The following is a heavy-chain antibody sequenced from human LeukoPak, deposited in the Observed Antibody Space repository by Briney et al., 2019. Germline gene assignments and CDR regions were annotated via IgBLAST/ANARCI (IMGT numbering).Heavy chain of an antibody. CDR3: ARVTNGGYDSGNFDY. D-gene: IGHD5-12*01. CDR1: GFSFSSYS. Sequence: GGSLRLSCAASGFSFSSYSMNWVRQAPGRGLEWVSSISYSSNYIYYADSVKGRFTISRDNAKNSLYLQMNSLRAEDTAIYYCARVTNGGYDSGNFDYWGQGTLVTVSS. CDR2: ISYSSNYI. V-gene: IGHV3-21*01. J-gene: IGHJ4*02.